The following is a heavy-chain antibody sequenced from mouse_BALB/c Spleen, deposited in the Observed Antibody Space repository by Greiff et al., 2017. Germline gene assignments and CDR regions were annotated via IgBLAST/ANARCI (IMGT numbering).Heavy chain of an antibody. CDR1: GYTFTSSW. J-gene: IGHJ3*01. CDR3: KREGEYYRYDVNVWFAY. Sequence: LQQPGSELVRPGASVKLSCKASGYTFTSSWMHWVKQRPGQGLEWIGNIYPGSGSTNYDEKFKSKATLTVDTSSSTAYMQLSSLTSEDSAVYYCKREGEYYRYDVNVWFAYWGQGTLVTVAA. CDR2: IYPGSGST. V-gene: IGHV1S22*01. D-gene: IGHD2-14*01.